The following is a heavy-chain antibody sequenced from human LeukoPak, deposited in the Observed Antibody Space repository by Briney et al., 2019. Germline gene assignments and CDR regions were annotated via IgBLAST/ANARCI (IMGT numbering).Heavy chain of an antibody. Sequence: SETLSLTCTVSGGSISSSSYYWGWIRQPPGKGLEWIGSIYYSGSTYYNPSLKSRVTISVDTSKNQFSLKLSSVTAADTAVYYCARAPHRDYYDSWHYFDYWGQGTLVTVSS. CDR2: IYYSGST. J-gene: IGHJ4*02. CDR3: ARAPHRDYYDSWHYFDY. CDR1: GGSISSSSYY. D-gene: IGHD3-22*01. V-gene: IGHV4-39*07.